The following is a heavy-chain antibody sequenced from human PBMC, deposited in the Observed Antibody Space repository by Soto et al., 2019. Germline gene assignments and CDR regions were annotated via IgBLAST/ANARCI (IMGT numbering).Heavy chain of an antibody. J-gene: IGHJ4*02. CDR1: GCSISRYY. D-gene: IGHD5-18*01. CDR2: IYYSGST. V-gene: IGHV4-59*01. Sequence: SETLSLTCTVSGCSISRYYWSWIRQPPGKGLEWIGYIYYSGSTNYNPSLKSRVTISVDTSKNQFSLKLSSVTAADTAVYYCARGGDTAMALFDYWGQGTLVTVSS. CDR3: ARGGDTAMALFDY.